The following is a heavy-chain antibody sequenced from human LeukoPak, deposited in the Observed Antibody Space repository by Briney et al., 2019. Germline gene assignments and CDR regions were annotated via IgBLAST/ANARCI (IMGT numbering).Heavy chain of an antibody. V-gene: IGHV3-23*01. D-gene: IGHD3-10*02. CDR2: ISGSGGST. CDR3: AELGITMIGGV. J-gene: IGHJ6*04. CDR1: GFTFSSYA. Sequence: GGSLRLSCAASGFTFSSYAMSWVRQAPGKGLEWVSAISGSGGSTYYADSLKGRFTISRDNAKNSLYLQMNSLRAEDTAVYYCAELGITMIGGVWGKGTTVTISS.